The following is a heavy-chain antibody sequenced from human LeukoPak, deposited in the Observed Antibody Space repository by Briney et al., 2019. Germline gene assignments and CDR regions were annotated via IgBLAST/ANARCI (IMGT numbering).Heavy chain of an antibody. CDR3: ARRLAWFGELFDY. CDR1: GGSFSGYY. D-gene: IGHD3-10*01. CDR2: IKQDGSEK. J-gene: IGHJ4*02. V-gene: IGHV3-7*01. Sequence: PSETLSLTCAVYGGSFSGYYWSWIRQPPGKGLEWVANIKQDGSEKYYVDSVKGRFTISRDNAKNSLYLQMNSLRAEDTAVYYCARRLAWFGELFDYWGQGTLVTVSS.